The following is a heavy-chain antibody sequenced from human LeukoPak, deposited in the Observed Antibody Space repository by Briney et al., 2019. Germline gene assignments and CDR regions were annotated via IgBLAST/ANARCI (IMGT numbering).Heavy chain of an antibody. V-gene: IGHV1-18*01. CDR2: ISAHNGNT. CDR3: ARDFCADFWSGYCSFDY. D-gene: IGHD3-3*01. Sequence: ASVKVSCKASGYTFTSYGISWVRQAPGQGLEWMGWISAHNGNTNYAQKLQGRVTMTTDTSTSTAYMELRSLRSDDTAVYYCARDFCADFWSGYCSFDYWGQGTLVTVSS. J-gene: IGHJ4*02. CDR1: GYTFTSYG.